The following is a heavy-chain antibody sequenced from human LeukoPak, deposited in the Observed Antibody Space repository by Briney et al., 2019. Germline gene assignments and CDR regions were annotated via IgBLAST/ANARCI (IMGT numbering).Heavy chain of an antibody. V-gene: IGHV1-18*01. CDR3: ARDGRLGMGRGVNAFDI. CDR2: ISAYNGNT. J-gene: IGHJ3*02. CDR1: GYTFTSYG. D-gene: IGHD3-10*01. Sequence: ASVKVSCKASGYTFTSYGISWVRQAPGQGLEWMGWISAYNGNTNYAQKLQGRVTMTTDTSTSTAYMELRSLRSDDTAVYYRARDGRLGMGRGVNAFDIWGQGTMVTASS.